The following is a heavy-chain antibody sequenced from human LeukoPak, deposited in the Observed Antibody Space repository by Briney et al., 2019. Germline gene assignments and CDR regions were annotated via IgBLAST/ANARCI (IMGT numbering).Heavy chain of an antibody. D-gene: IGHD6-6*01. V-gene: IGHV1-8*01. CDR2: MNPNSGNT. CDR1: GYTFTSYD. CDR3: ARVKQLGYYYGMDV. J-gene: IGHJ6*02. Sequence: APVKVSCKASGYTFTSYDINWVRQATGQGLEWMGWMNPNSGNTGYAQKFQGRVTMTRNTSISTAYMELSSLRSEDTAVYYCARVKQLGYYYGMDVWGQGTTVTVSS.